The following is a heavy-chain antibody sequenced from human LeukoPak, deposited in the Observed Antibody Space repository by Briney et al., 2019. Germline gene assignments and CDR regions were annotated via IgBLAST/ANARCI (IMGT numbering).Heavy chain of an antibody. V-gene: IGHV4-61*05. Sequence: PSETLTLTCTVSGGSISSSSYYWGWIRQPPGKGLEWIGYIYTSGSTNYNPSLKSRVTISVDTSKNQFSLKLSSVTAADTAVYYCARRMGIAVAGTQYYYYYYMDVWGKGTTVTVSS. CDR3: ARRMGIAVAGTQYYYYYYMDV. D-gene: IGHD6-19*01. CDR2: IYTSGST. CDR1: GGSISSSSYY. J-gene: IGHJ6*03.